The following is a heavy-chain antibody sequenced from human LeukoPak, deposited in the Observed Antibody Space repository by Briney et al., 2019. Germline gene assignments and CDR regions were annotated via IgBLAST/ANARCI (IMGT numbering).Heavy chain of an antibody. V-gene: IGHV4-38-2*02. CDR3: ARDLVTMVRGVLRANWFDP. CDR2: IYHSGST. Sequence: SETLSLTCAVSGYSISSGYYWGWIRQPPGKGLEWIGRIYHSGSTYYNPSPKSRVTISVDTSKNQFSLKLSSVTAADTAVYYCARDLVTMVRGVLRANWFDPWGQGTLVTVSS. J-gene: IGHJ5*02. CDR1: GYSISSGYY. D-gene: IGHD3-10*01.